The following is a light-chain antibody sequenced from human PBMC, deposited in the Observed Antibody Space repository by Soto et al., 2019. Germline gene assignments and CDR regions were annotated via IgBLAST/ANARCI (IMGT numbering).Light chain of an antibody. J-gene: IGKJ1*01. CDR1: QSVSSSY. V-gene: IGKV3-20*01. CDR2: GAS. CDR3: QQYGSSPPT. Sequence: EIVLTQSPGTLSLSPGERATLSCRASQSVSSSYLAWYQQKPGQAPRLLTYGASSRATGIPDRFSGSGSGTDFTLTISRLVPEDFAVYYCQQYGSSPPTFGQGTKV.